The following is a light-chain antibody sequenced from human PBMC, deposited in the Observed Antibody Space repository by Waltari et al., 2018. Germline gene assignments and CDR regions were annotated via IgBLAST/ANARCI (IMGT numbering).Light chain of an antibody. Sequence: EIVVTQSPATLSVSPGERATLSCRASQSVGSNLAWYQQKPGQAPRLLTYGASTRATGNPARFSGSGSGTEFTLTISSLQSEDFAVYYCQRYSNWPPEYTFGQGTKLEIK. V-gene: IGKV3-15*01. J-gene: IGKJ2*01. CDR3: QRYSNWPPEYT. CDR2: GAS. CDR1: QSVGSN.